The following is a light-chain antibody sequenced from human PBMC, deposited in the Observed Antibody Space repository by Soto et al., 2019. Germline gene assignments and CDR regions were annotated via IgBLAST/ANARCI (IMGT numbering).Light chain of an antibody. Sequence: EIVLTQSPGTLSLSPGERATLSCRASQSVSSYLAWYHQRPGQAPRLLIYGASSRATGIPDRFSGSGSGTDFPLTISRLEPEDFAVYSCQQYGASPLTFGGGTKVEIK. CDR2: GAS. CDR1: QSVSSY. V-gene: IGKV3-20*01. J-gene: IGKJ4*01. CDR3: QQYGASPLT.